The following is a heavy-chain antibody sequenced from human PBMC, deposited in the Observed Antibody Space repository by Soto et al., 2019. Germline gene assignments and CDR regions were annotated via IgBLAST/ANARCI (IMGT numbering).Heavy chain of an antibody. CDR3: AKGGRQWLVTSDFNY. CDR2: VSHDGRNT. J-gene: IGHJ4*02. Sequence: VQLVESGGGVVQPGRSLRLSCAASGFTFSDYAMHWVRQAPGKGLEWVAVVSHDGRNTHYADSVKGRFTISRDSSKNTVSLEMTRLRAEDTAFYYCAKGGRQWLVTSDFNYWGQGALVTVSS. CDR1: GFTFSDYA. V-gene: IGHV3-30*18. D-gene: IGHD6-19*01.